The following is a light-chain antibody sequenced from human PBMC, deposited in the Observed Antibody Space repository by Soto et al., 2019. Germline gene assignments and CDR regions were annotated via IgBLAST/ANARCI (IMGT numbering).Light chain of an antibody. J-gene: IGKJ1*01. CDR3: QQYGSSLWT. Sequence: IVMSQPPATLTVSPGERATLSLRTSQSVSSSRLAWYRQKPGQAPRLLIYGASSRATGIPDRFSGSGSGTDFTLTISRLEPEDFAVYYCQQYGSSLWTFGQGTKV. CDR2: GAS. V-gene: IGKV3-20*01. CDR1: QSVSSSR.